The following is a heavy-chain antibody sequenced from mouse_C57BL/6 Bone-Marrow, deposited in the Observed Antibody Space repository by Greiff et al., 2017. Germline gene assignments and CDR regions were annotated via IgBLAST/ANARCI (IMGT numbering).Heavy chain of an antibody. D-gene: IGHD1-1*01. CDR1: GHTSPDYY. Sequence: EFQLQQPGLVLVKLGAPVKMPCKAFGHTSPDYYMNWVKQSLGKSLEWIGVIYPYNGGTTYNQKFKGKATLTVDKSSSTAYMGLNSLTSEDSAVYYCARYGYEAMDYWGQGTSVTVAS. CDR3: ARYGYEAMDY. CDR2: IYPYNGGT. J-gene: IGHJ4*01. V-gene: IGHV1-19*01.